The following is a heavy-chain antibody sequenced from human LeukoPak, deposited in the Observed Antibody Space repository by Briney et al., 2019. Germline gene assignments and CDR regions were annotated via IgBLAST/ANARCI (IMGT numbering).Heavy chain of an antibody. CDR3: ARGPVTKFEI. D-gene: IGHD4-17*01. J-gene: IGHJ3*02. Sequence: PGGSLRLSCAASGFTFNIYAMSWVRQAPGKGLEWVSVIYSGGTTYYADSVKGRFTISRDNSNNTLYLQMNSLRAEDTAVYYCARGPVTKFEIWGQGTMVTVSS. V-gene: IGHV3-53*01. CDR1: GFTFNIYA. CDR2: IYSGGTT.